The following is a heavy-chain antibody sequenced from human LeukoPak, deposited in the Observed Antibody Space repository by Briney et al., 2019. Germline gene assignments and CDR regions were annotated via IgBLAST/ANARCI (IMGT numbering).Heavy chain of an antibody. Sequence: SIXSSSSYIYYADSVKGRFTISRDNAKNSLYLQMNSLRAEDTAVYYCARDYDFWSGYYQGYFDYWGQGTLVTVSS. CDR3: ARDYDFWSGYYQGYFDY. V-gene: IGHV3-21*01. CDR2: IXSSSSYI. J-gene: IGHJ4*02. D-gene: IGHD3-3*01.